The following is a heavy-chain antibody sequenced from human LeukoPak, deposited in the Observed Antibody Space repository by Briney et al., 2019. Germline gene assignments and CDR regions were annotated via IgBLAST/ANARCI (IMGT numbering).Heavy chain of an antibody. CDR3: ARGTVTESGIGGHFDY. CDR2: INHSGST. J-gene: IGHJ4*02. Sequence: GSLRLSCAASGFTFSSYAMSWVRQPPGKGLEWIGEINHSGSTNYNPSLKSRVTISVDTSKNQFSLKLSSVTAADTAVYYCARGTVTESGIGGHFDYWGQGTLVTVSS. D-gene: IGHD4-11*01. CDR1: GFTFSSYA. V-gene: IGHV4-34*01.